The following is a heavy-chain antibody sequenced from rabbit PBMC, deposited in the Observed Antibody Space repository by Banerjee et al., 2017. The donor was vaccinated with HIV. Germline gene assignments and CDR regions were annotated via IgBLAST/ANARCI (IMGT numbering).Heavy chain of an antibody. J-gene: IGHJ4*01. D-gene: IGHD8-1*01. CDR3: ARSGSSVYTYFNS. V-gene: IGHV1S40*01. CDR1: GFSFSSSDW. CDR2: IYTGSSGST. Sequence: QSLEESGGDLVKPGASLTLTCTASGFSFSSSDWICWVRQAPGKGLEWIACIYTGSSGSTYYASWAKGRFTISKTSSTTVTLQMTSLTAADTATYFCARSGSSVYTYFNSWGPGTLVTVS.